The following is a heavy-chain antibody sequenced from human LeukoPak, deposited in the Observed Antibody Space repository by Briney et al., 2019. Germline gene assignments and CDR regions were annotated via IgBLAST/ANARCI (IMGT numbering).Heavy chain of an antibody. Sequence: PGGSLRLSCAASGFTFSSYWMSWVRQAPGKGLEWVANIKQDGSEKYYVDSVKGRFTISRDNAKNSLYLQMNSLRAEDTAVYYCARDGPGWSPRASDIWGQGTMVTVSS. CDR2: IKQDGSEK. CDR1: GFTFSSYW. V-gene: IGHV3-7*01. CDR3: ARDGPGWSPRASDI. D-gene: IGHD2-15*01. J-gene: IGHJ3*02.